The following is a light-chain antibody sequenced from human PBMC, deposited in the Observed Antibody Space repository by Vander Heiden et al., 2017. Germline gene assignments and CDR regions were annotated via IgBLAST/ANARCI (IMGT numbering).Light chain of an antibody. J-gene: IGKJ1*01. CDR1: QSVLHSSNNKNY. V-gene: IGKV4-1*01. CDR3: QQYYSTRT. CDR2: WAS. Sequence: DIVMTQSPDSLAVSLGERATTNCKSSQSVLHSSNNKNYLAWYQQKPGQPPKLLISWASTRVSGVPDRFSGSGSGTDFTLTINSLQAEDVAVYYCQQYYSTRTFGQGTKVELK.